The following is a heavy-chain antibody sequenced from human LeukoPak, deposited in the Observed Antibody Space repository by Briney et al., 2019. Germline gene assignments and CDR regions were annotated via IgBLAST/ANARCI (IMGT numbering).Heavy chain of an antibody. CDR2: ISSSSSYI. CDR3: ARGGVAAAGTGRFVY. J-gene: IGHJ4*02. Sequence: GGSLRLSCAASGFTFSSYSMNWVRQAPGKGLEWVSSISSSSSYIYYADSVKGRFTISRDNAKNSLYLQMNSLRAEDTALYYCARGGVAAAGTGRFVYWGQGTLVTVSS. D-gene: IGHD6-13*01. V-gene: IGHV3-21*04. CDR1: GFTFSSYS.